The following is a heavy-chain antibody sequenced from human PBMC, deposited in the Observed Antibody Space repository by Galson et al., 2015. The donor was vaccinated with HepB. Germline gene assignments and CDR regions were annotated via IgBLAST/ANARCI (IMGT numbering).Heavy chain of an antibody. J-gene: IGHJ6*02. CDR1: EFTFSDYW. D-gene: IGHD2-21*01. Sequence: SLRLSCAASEFTFSDYWMSWVRQAPGKGLEWVAQVKYDGSAKYYVDSAKGRFTISRDNAKNSLYLQMNSLRAEDTAVYYCARDVVPRGIHYVGMDVWGQETTVTVS. CDR2: VKYDGSAK. V-gene: IGHV3-7*01. CDR3: ARDVVPRGIHYVGMDV.